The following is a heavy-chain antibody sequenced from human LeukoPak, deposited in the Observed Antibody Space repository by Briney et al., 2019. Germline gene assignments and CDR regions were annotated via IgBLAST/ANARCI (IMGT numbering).Heavy chain of an antibody. V-gene: IGHV3-15*01. D-gene: IGHD1-26*01. CDR1: GFTFSNAW. J-gene: IGHJ4*02. Sequence: GGSLRLSWAASGFTFSNAWMRWVRQAPGKGREWVGRIKSKTDGGTTDYAAPVKGRFTISRDDSKNTLYLQMNSLKTEDTAVYYCTTRGGSFSIFDYWGQGTLVTVSS. CDR2: IKSKTDGGTT. CDR3: TTRGGSFSIFDY.